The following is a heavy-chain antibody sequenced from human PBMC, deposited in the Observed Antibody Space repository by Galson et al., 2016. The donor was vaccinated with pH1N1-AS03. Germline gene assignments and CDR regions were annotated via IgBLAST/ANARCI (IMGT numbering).Heavy chain of an antibody. D-gene: IGHD4-17*01. J-gene: IGHJ3*02. CDR1: SGSISSSSYY. CDR2: IYYLGYT. Sequence: TLSLTCTVSSGSISSSSYYWGWIRQPPGKGLEWIASIYYLGYTYDNPSLKSRVTISVDTSKNQFSVRLSSVTAADTAVYYCARHSGVTTTVTNAFDIWGRGTMVTVSS. CDR3: ARHSGVTTTVTNAFDI. V-gene: IGHV4-39*07.